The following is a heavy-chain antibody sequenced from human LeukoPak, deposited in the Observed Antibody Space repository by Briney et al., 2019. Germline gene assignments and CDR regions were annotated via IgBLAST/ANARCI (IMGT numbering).Heavy chain of an antibody. CDR1: GGSFSGYY. CDR3: ARSYPTTGTTWLGDDY. CDR2: INHSGST. Sequence: SEALSLTCAVYGGSFSGYYWSWIRQPPGKGLEWIGEINHSGSTNYNPSLKSRVTISVDTSKNQLSLKLSPVTAADTAVYYCARSYPTTGTTWLGDDYWGQGTLVTVSS. D-gene: IGHD1-1*01. J-gene: IGHJ4*02. V-gene: IGHV4-34*01.